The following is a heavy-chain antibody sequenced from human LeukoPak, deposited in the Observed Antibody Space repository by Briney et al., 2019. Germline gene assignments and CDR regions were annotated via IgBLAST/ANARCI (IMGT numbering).Heavy chain of an antibody. CDR1: GFTFSSYG. CDR3: ARDGGGYDKFDY. Sequence: GSLRLSCAASGFTFSSYGMHWVRQAPGKGLEGVAVIWYDGSNKYYADSVKGRFTISRENSKNTLYLQMNSLRAEDRTVYYCARDGGGYDKFDYWGQGSLVTVSS. CDR2: IWYDGSNK. D-gene: IGHD5-12*01. J-gene: IGHJ4*02. V-gene: IGHV3-33*01.